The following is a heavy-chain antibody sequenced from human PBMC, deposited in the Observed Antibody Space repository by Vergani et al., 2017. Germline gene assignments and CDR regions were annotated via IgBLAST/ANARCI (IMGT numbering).Heavy chain of an antibody. J-gene: IGHJ3*02. CDR3: ARPYCSSTSCYYYADAFEI. CDR2: IWYDGSNK. Sequence: QVQLVESGGGVVQPGRSLRLSCAASGFTFSSYGMHWVRQAPGKGLEWVAVIWYDGSNKYYADSVKGRFTISRDNSKNTLYLQMNSLRAEDTAVYYCARPYCSSTSCYYYADAFEIWGQGTMVTVSS. D-gene: IGHD2-2*01. CDR1: GFTFSSYG. V-gene: IGHV3-33*01.